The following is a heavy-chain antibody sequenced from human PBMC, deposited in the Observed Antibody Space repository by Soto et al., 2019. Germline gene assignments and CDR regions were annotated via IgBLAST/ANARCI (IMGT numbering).Heavy chain of an antibody. D-gene: IGHD6-19*01. V-gene: IGHV4-39*01. CDR1: GDSVNSDNYY. CDR2: IYFSGST. CDR3: ARHRAVAGLDY. J-gene: IGHJ4*02. Sequence: LETLSLTCDVFGDSVNSDNYYWTWFRQPPGKDLEWIGNIYFSGSTYYNPSLNSRVTLSIDTSKNHFSLKLTSVTAADTAMYYCARHRAVAGLDYWGQGTLVTVSS.